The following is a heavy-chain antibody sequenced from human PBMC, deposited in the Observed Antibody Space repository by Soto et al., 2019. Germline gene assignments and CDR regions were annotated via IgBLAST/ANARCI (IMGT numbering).Heavy chain of an antibody. V-gene: IGHV5-51*01. CDR3: ARLPRDCNKTSCYYADH. CDR2: MYPGDSDT. CDR1: GYDFNTNW. Sequence: GESLKISCRGSGYDFNTNWFGWVRQLPGKGLEWVGIMYPGDSDTRYNPSLQGHVTLSADVTVSTAFLQWRSLKTSDTGMYFCARLPRDCNKTSCYYADHWGHGAQVTVSS. D-gene: IGHD2-2*01. J-gene: IGHJ4*01.